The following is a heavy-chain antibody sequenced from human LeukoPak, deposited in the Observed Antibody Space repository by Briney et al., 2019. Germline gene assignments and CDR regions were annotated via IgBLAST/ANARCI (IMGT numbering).Heavy chain of an antibody. CDR2: IIPILGIA. V-gene: IGHV1-69*04. J-gene: IGHJ4*02. Sequence: SVKVSCKASGGTFSSYTISWVRQAPGQGLEWMGRIIPILGIANYAQKFQGRVTITADKSTSTAYMELSSLRSEDTAVYYCARDHIVRRGAIVYWGQGTLVTVSS. D-gene: IGHD2-21*01. CDR1: GGTFSSYT. CDR3: ARDHIVRRGAIVY.